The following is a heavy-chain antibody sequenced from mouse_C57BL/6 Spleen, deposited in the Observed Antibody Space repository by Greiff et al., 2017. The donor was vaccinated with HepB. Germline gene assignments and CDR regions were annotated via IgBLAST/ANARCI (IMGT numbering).Heavy chain of an antibody. D-gene: IGHD1-1*01. V-gene: IGHV1-53*01. J-gene: IGHJ2*01. Sequence: QVHVKQPGTELVKPGASVKLSCKASGYTFTSYWMHWVKQRPGQGLEWIGNINPSNGGTNYNEKFKSKATLTVDKSSSTAYMQLSSLTSEDSAVYYCARSRYGSSRYYFDYWGQGTTLTVSS. CDR1: GYTFTSYW. CDR3: ARSRYGSSRYYFDY. CDR2: INPSNGGT.